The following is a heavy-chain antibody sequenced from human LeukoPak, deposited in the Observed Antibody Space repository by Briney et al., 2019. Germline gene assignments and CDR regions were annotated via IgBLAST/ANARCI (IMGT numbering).Heavy chain of an antibody. Sequence: GGSPRLSCAASGFTFSGYGMHWVRQAPGKGLEWVAFIRYDGSNKYYADSVKGRFTISRDNSKNTLYLQMNSLRAEDTAVYYCAKPELLWFGEFNYDYWGQGTLVTVSS. CDR1: GFTFSGYG. CDR3: AKPELLWFGEFNYDY. D-gene: IGHD3-10*01. J-gene: IGHJ4*02. V-gene: IGHV3-30*02. CDR2: IRYDGSNK.